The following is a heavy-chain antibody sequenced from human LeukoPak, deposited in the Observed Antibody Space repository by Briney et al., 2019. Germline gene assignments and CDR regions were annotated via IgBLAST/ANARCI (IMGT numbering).Heavy chain of an antibody. CDR1: GFTVSSNY. D-gene: IGHD6-6*01. CDR3: ARASPSSSDAFDI. CDR2: IYSGGST. J-gene: IGHJ3*02. Sequence: GGSLRLSCAASGFTVSSNYMSWVRQAPGKGLEWVSVIYSGGSTYYADSVKGRFTISRHNSKNTLYLQMNSLRAEDTAVYYCARASPSSSDAFDIWGQGTMVTVSS. V-gene: IGHV3-53*04.